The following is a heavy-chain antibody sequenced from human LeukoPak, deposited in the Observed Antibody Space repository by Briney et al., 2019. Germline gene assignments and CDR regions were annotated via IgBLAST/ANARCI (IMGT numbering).Heavy chain of an antibody. CDR3: ATWEEISYGVRMGYYFDD. J-gene: IGHJ4*02. V-gene: IGHV1-69-2*01. CDR1: GYTFTDYY. D-gene: IGHD4-17*01. CDR2: ADPEDGET. Sequence: ASVKVSCKASGYTFTDYYMHWVQQAPGKGLEWMGRADPEDGETIDAEKFQGRVTITADTSTDTDYMQLSSLRSEDTAVYYCATWEEISYGVRMGYYFDDWGQGTLVTVSS.